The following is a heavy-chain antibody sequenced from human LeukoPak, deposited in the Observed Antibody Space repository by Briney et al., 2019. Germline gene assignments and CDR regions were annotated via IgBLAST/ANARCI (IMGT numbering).Heavy chain of an antibody. Sequence: GGSLRLSCAASGFTFSSYRMNWVRQAPGRGLEWVSYISSSRTIYYADSVKGRFTISRDNAKNSLYLQMNSLRAEDMALYYCAKAMPRYYYGSGPLFDYWGQGTLVTVSS. V-gene: IGHV3-48*04. CDR3: AKAMPRYYYGSGPLFDY. D-gene: IGHD3-10*01. CDR2: ISSSRTI. CDR1: GFTFSSYR. J-gene: IGHJ4*02.